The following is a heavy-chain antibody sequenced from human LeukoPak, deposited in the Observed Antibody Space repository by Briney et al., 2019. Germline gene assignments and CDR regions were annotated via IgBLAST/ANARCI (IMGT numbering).Heavy chain of an antibody. V-gene: IGHV3-21*01. D-gene: IGHD4-17*01. Sequence: PEGSLRLSCAASGFTFTIYTLTWVRQAPGKGLEWVASISSSSSYIYYADSVKGRFTISRDSAKNSVYLQMNSLRGEDTAVYYCARRATVTYYGMDVWGQGTTVTVSS. CDR1: GFTFTIYT. J-gene: IGHJ6*02. CDR3: ARRATVTYYGMDV. CDR2: ISSSSSYI.